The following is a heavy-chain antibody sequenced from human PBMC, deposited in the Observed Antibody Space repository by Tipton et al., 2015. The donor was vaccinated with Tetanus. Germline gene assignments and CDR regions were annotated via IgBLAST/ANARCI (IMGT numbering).Heavy chain of an antibody. CDR3: ARGPLENEGYFDS. J-gene: IGHJ4*02. Sequence: GLVKPSETLSLTCTVPGGSINSYYWSWIRQPPGKGLEWIGHIYSSGGARYNPSLKSRTTMSVDRSKSQFSLEVTSVTAADTAVYFCARGPLENEGYFDSWGQGILVTVTA. CDR2: IYSSGGA. V-gene: IGHV4-59*01. D-gene: IGHD1-1*01. CDR1: GGSINSYY.